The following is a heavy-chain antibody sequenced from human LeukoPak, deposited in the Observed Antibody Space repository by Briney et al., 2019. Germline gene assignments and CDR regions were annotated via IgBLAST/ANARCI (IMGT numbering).Heavy chain of an antibody. CDR1: GFTFSTYA. CDR3: ARYFDS. J-gene: IGHJ4*02. Sequence: GGSLRLSCAASGFTFSTYAMSWVRQALGRGLEWVSSISENGGKTYYADSVKGRFTISRDNAKNSLYLKMNSLRDEDTAVYYCARYFDSWGQGTLVTVSS. V-gene: IGHV3-23*01. CDR2: ISENGGKT.